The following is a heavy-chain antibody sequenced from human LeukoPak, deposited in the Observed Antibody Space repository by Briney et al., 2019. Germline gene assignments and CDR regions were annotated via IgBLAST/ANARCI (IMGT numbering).Heavy chain of an antibody. V-gene: IGHV5-51*01. CDR3: ARRGDYAGFAFDI. Sequence: GESLKISCKGSGYSFSSYWIGWVRQMPGKGLEWMGIIYPGDSHTRYSPSFQGQVTISADKSISTAYLQWSSLKASGTAMYYCARRGDYAGFAFDIWGQGTMVTVSS. D-gene: IGHD4-17*01. J-gene: IGHJ3*02. CDR2: IYPGDSHT. CDR1: GYSFSSYW.